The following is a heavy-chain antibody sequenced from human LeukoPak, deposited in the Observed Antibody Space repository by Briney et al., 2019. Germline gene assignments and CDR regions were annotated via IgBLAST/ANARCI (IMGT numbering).Heavy chain of an antibody. D-gene: IGHD2-2*01. V-gene: IGHV3-64*04. CDR1: GFTFSNYN. Sequence: GGSLRLSCSASGFTFSNYNMHWVRQAPGKGLEYVSTITTNGGSTYYADSVKGRFSISRDNSKNTLYLQMNSLRAEDTAVYYCARDEYLWVVIQLGLFDYWGQGTLVTVSS. J-gene: IGHJ4*02. CDR3: ARDEYLWVVIQLGLFDY. CDR2: ITTNGGST.